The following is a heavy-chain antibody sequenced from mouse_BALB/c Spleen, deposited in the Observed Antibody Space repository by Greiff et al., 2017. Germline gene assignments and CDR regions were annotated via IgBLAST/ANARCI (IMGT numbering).Heavy chain of an antibody. CDR2: INPYNDGT. CDR1: GYTFTSYV. CDR3: ARQEGVTTVVANWYFDV. J-gene: IGHJ1*01. Sequence: EVQLQQSGPELVKPGASVKMSCKASGYTFTSYVMHWVKQKPGQGLEWIGYINPYNDGTKYNEKFKGKATLTSDKSSSTAYMELSSLTSEDSAVYYCARQEGVTTVVANWYFDVWGAGTTVTVSS. D-gene: IGHD1-1*01. V-gene: IGHV1-14*01.